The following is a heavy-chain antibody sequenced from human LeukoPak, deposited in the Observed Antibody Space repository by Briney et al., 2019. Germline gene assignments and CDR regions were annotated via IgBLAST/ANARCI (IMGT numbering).Heavy chain of an antibody. V-gene: IGHV3-33*06. Sequence: GGSLRLSCAASGFTFSSYGMHWVRKAPGKGLEWVAVIWYDGSNKYYADSVKGRFTISRDNSKNTLYLQMNSLRAEDTAVYYCAKAYDSSGYYLGLDDYWGQRTLVTVSS. CDR1: GFTFSSYG. D-gene: IGHD3-22*01. J-gene: IGHJ4*02. CDR2: IWYDGSNK. CDR3: AKAYDSSGYYLGLDDY.